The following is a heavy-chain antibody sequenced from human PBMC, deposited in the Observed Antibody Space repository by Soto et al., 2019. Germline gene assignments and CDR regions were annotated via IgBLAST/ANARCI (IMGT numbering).Heavy chain of an antibody. CDR3: AKEGGMRGTTYISTFYSLDS. D-gene: IGHD3-16*01. Sequence: GGSLRLSWVASGFTFSSFGMHWVRQAPGKGLEWVAIISYDGSNTYYADSVKGRFTISRDNSKNTLYLQMNSLRAEDTSVYYCAKEGGMRGTTYISTFYSLDSWGKGPLITAS. CDR1: GFTFSSFG. V-gene: IGHV3-30*18. CDR2: ISYDGSNT. J-gene: IGHJ5*02.